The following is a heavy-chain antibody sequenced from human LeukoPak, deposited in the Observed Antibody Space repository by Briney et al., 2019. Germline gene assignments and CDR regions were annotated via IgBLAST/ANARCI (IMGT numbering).Heavy chain of an antibody. V-gene: IGHV4-39*01. CDR3: ARPAYSSSWLEYGY. CDR2: IYYSGST. J-gene: IGHJ4*02. Sequence: SETLSLTCTVSGGSISSSSYYWGWIRQPPGKGLEWIGSIYYSGSTYYNPSLKSRVTISVDTSKNQFSLKLSSVTAADTAVYYCARPAYSSSWLEYGYWGQGTLVTVSS. D-gene: IGHD6-13*01. CDR1: GGSISSSSYY.